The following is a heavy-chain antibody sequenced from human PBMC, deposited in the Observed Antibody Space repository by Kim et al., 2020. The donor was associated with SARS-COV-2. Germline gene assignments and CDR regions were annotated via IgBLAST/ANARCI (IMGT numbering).Heavy chain of an antibody. Sequence: ASVKVSCKASGYTFTSYDINWVRQATGQGLEWMGWMNPNSGNTGYAQKFQGRVTMTRNTSISTAYMELSSLRSENTAVYYCAIFYDILTGYWSAAVRGWGQGTLVTVSS. J-gene: IGHJ4*02. V-gene: IGHV1-8*01. CDR2: MNPNSGNT. CDR1: GYTFTSYD. D-gene: IGHD3-9*01. CDR3: AIFYDILTGYWSAAVRG.